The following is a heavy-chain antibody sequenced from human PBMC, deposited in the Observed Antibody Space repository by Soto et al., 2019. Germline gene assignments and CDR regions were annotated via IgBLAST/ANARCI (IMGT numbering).Heavy chain of an antibody. J-gene: IGHJ6*02. V-gene: IGHV3-23*01. CDR1: GFTFSSYA. Sequence: PGGSLRLSCAASGFTFSSYAMSWARQAPGKGLEWVSAISGSGGSTYYADSVKGRFTISRDNSKNTLYLQMNSLRAEDTAVYYCAKTSWYSYGRTYYYYGMDVWGQGTTVIVSS. CDR3: AKTSWYSYGRTYYYYGMDV. CDR2: ISGSGGST. D-gene: IGHD5-18*01.